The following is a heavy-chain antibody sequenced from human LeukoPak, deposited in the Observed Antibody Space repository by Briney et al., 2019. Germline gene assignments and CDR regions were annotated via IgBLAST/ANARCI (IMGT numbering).Heavy chain of an antibody. CDR1: GGSISSYY. CDR2: IYYSGST. J-gene: IGHJ4*02. V-gene: IGHV4-59*01. CDR3: ARESYDILTGYGGFGY. Sequence: SETLSLTCTVSGGSISSYYWSWIRQPPGKGLEWIGYIYYSGSTNYNPSLKSRVTISVDTSKNQFSLKLSSVTAADTAVYYCARESYDILTGYGGFGYWGQGTLVTVSS. D-gene: IGHD3-9*01.